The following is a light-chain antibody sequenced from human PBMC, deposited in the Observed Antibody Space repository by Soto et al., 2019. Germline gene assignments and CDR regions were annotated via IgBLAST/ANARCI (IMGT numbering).Light chain of an antibody. CDR2: YKSDSNK. V-gene: IGLV5-45*01. CDR3: MIWHSGACV. Sequence: QPVLTQPASLSASPGASASLTCTLRRDIDVGPYRIYWYQQKPGSPPQFLLRYKSDSNKQEASGVPGRFSGSKDASANAAILLISGVQSEDEADYYCMIWHSGACVFAAGTKLTVL. J-gene: IGLJ1*01. CDR1: RDIDVGPYR.